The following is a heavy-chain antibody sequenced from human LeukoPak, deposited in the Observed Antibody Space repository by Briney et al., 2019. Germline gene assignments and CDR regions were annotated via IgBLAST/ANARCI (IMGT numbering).Heavy chain of an antibody. CDR1: XTFSXYX. CDR3: TRVGYIDEGIDY. J-gene: IGHJ4*02. Sequence: XTFSXYXMSWVRQAPGKGLEWVANIKQDGSKKSYVDSVKGRFTISRDNAKNSLYLQMNSLRAEDTAIYYCTRVGYIDEGIDYWGQGTLVTVSS. CDR2: IKQDGSKK. D-gene: IGHD5-24*01. V-gene: IGHV3-7*04.